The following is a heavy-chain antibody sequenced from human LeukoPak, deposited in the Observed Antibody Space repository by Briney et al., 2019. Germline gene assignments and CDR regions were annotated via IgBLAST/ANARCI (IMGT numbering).Heavy chain of an antibody. CDR1: GFTFSTYG. CDR2: ISYDGSDK. Sequence: PGGSLRLSCAASGFTFSTYGMHWVRQAPGKGLEWVAIISYDGSDKYYADSVKGRFTISRDNSKNTLYLQMNSLRAEDTAVYYCAHPTEYSSSWYGNWFDPWGQGTLVTVSS. J-gene: IGHJ5*02. D-gene: IGHD6-13*01. V-gene: IGHV3-30*03. CDR3: AHPTEYSSSWYGNWFDP.